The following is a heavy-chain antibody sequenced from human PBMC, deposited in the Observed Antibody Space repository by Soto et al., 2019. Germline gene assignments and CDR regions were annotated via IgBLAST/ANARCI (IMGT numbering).Heavy chain of an antibody. D-gene: IGHD3-22*01. CDR1: GGSFSDYA. CDR2: IIPMLGIA. Sequence: QVQLVQSGAEVKKPGSSVKVSCQASGGSFSDYAISWVRQAPGQGLEWMGGIIPMLGIADNAQEFQGRVIITADEYTSTVYMELSSLRSEDTAVYYCARDGDYYDSSGFRRDYHYYGMDVWGQGTTVTVAS. J-gene: IGHJ6*02. V-gene: IGHV1-69*01. CDR3: ARDGDYYDSSGFRRDYHYYGMDV.